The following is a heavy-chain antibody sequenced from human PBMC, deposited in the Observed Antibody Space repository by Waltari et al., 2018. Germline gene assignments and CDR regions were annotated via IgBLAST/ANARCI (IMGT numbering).Heavy chain of an antibody. CDR1: GYSISSGYY. V-gene: IGHV4-38-2*01. CDR3: ARLLLAAAFFDY. J-gene: IGHJ4*02. D-gene: IGHD6-13*01. Sequence: QVQLQESGPGLVKPSETLSLTCAVSGYSISSGYYWGWIRQPPGKGLEWIGSIYHSGGTYYTPSLKRRVTISVDTSKNQFSRKLSSVTAADTAVYYCARLLLAAAFFDYWGQGTLVTVSS. CDR2: IYHSGGT.